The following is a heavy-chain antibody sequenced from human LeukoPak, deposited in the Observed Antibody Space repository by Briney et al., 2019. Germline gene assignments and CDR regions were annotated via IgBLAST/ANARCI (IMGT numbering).Heavy chain of an antibody. CDR3: ARAGYCGSNCYYYFDY. CDR1: GYTFTSYY. CDR2: INPSGGST. V-gene: IGHV1-46*01. D-gene: IGHD2-21*01. J-gene: IGHJ4*02. Sequence: GASVKVPCKASGYTFTSYYMHWVRQAPGQGLEWMGIINPSGGSTSYAQKFQGRVTMTRDTSTSTVYMELSSLTSDDTAVYSCARAGYCGSNCYYYFDYWGQGTLVTVSS.